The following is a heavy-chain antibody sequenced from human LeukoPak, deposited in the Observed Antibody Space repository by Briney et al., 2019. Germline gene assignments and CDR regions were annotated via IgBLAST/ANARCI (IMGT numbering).Heavy chain of an antibody. D-gene: IGHD5-12*01. J-gene: IGHJ4*02. Sequence: GGSLRLSCAVSGINFGGYWMAWVRQAPGKGLEWVANMKQDGSEKYYVDSVKGRFTISRDNAKNSLYLEMNSLRVEDPAVYYCARDLGHTGYDLYDYWGQGTLVTVSS. V-gene: IGHV3-7*01. CDR2: MKQDGSEK. CDR1: GINFGGYW. CDR3: ARDLGHTGYDLYDY.